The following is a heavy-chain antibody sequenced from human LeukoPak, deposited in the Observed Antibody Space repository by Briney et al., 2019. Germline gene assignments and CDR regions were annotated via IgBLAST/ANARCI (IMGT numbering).Heavy chain of an antibody. V-gene: IGHV1-8*01. CDR1: GYTFTSYD. Sequence: ASVTVSCKASGYTFTSYDINWVRQATGQGLEWLGWMNPNSGNTGYAQRFQGRISMTSNTAISTVYMELSSLISDDTAVYYCARGRLHSAEFDPWGQGTLVIVSS. J-gene: IGHJ5*02. CDR3: ARGRLHSAEFDP. D-gene: IGHD1-26*01. CDR2: MNPNSGNT.